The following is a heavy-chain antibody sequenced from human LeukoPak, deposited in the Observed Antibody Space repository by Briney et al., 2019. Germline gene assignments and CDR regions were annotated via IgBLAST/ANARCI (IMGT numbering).Heavy chain of an antibody. D-gene: IGHD3-3*01. CDR3: ARARNDYDFWSGIDY. J-gene: IGHJ4*02. Sequence: GASVKVSCKASGYTFTGYYMHWVRQAPGQGLEWMGWINPNSGGTNYAQKFQGRVTMTRDTSISTAYMELSRLRSDDTAVYYCARARNDYDFWSGIDYWGQGTLVTFSS. V-gene: IGHV1-2*02. CDR1: GYTFTGYY. CDR2: INPNSGGT.